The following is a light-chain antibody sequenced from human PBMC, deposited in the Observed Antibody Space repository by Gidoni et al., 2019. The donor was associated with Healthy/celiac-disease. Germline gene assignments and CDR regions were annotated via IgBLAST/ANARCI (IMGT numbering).Light chain of an antibody. J-gene: IGKJ1*01. CDR1: QSVSSSY. V-gene: IGKV3-20*01. CDR2: GAS. CDR3: QQYGGSAQT. Sequence: ENVLTQSPGTLSLSPGERATHSCRASQSVSSSYLAWYQQKPGQAPRLLIYGASSRATGIPDRFSGSGSGTDFTLTISGLEPEDIAVYYCQQYGGSAQTFGQGTKVEIK.